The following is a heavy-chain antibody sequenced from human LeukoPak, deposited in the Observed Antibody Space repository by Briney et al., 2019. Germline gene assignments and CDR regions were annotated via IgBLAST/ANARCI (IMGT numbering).Heavy chain of an antibody. V-gene: IGHV4-30-2*01. CDR3: CGDYGSGSYRFDY. J-gene: IGHJ4*02. CDR1: GASISSATYS. Sequence: PSQTLSLTCAVSGASISSATYSWSWIRQPPGRGLEWIGYIYHTWSTTYNPSLKSRVTISLDRSKNQFSLTVNSVTAADTAVYYCCGDYGSGSYRFDYWGPGTLVTVSS. D-gene: IGHD3-10*01. CDR2: IYHTWST.